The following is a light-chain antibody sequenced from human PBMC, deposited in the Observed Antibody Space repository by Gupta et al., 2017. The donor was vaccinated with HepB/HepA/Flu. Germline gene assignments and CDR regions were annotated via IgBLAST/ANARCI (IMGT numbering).Light chain of an antibody. CDR3: SSFTTRGPGDGF. V-gene: IGLV2-14*03. CDR1: SRNIGRYNY. CDR2: DVS. Sequence: SALTQTASVSGSPGQSVTISCTGTSRNIGRYNYVSWYQQHPGKAPSLIIYDVSDRPSGGAVRFYGSTSGTTASITISGLQAEDEADYYCSSFTTRGPGDGFFGGGTRLTVL. J-gene: IGLJ2*01.